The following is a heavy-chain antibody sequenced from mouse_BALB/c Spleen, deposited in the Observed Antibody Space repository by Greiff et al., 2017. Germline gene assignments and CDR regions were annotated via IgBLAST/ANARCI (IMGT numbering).Heavy chain of an antibody. V-gene: IGHV1-9*01. D-gene: IGHD1-1*01. CDR2: ILTGSGST. Sequence: QVQLKQSGAELMKPGASVKISCKATGYAFSSYWIAWVKQRPGHGLEWIGEILTGSGSTNYNEKFKGEATFTADTSSNTAYMQLSSLTSEDSAVYYCARDYYGSPWFDYWGQGTLVTVSA. CDR3: ARDYYGSPWFDY. J-gene: IGHJ3*01. CDR1: GYAFSSYW.